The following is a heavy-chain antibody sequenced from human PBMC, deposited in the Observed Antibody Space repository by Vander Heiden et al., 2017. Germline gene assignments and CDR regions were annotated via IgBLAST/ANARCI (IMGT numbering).Heavy chain of an antibody. V-gene: IGHV3-30*18. D-gene: IGHD6-19*01. CDR1: GLQVRTYG. CDR3: AKEIQPVSSSGWPFDY. Sequence: QVQLVESGGGVVQPGGSLRLSCAASGLQVRTYGMHWVRQAPGKGLEWVAVISYDGRVTFHADSVKGRFTISRDNSKNTLDLQMNGLRVEDTALYYCAKEIQPVSSSGWPFDYWGQGTLVTVSS. J-gene: IGHJ4*02. CDR2: ISYDGRVT.